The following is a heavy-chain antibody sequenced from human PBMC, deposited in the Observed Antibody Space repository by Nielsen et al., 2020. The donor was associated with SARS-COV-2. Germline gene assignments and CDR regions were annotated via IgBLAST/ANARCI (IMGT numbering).Heavy chain of an antibody. CDR1: GGSISSGGYY. J-gene: IGHJ4*02. V-gene: IGHV4-31*03. D-gene: IGHD6-19*01. CDR3: ARVTHSSGWLGKYYFDY. Sequence: SETLSLTCTVSGGSISSGGYYWSWIRQHPGKGLEWIGYIYYSGSTYYNPSLKSRVTISVDTSKNQFSLKLSSVTAADTAVYYCARVTHSSGWLGKYYFDYWGQGTLVTVSS. CDR2: IYYSGST.